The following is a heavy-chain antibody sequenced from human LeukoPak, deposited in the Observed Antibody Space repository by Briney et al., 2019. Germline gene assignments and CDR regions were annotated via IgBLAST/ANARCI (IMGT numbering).Heavy chain of an antibody. CDR3: ARVMTYSSSWYYFDY. V-gene: IGHV3-11*06. CDR2: ISSSSSYT. CDR1: GFTFSDYY. D-gene: IGHD6-13*01. Sequence: GGSLRLSCAASGFTFSDYYMSWIRQAPGKGLEWVSYISSSSSYTNYADSVKGRFTISRDSAKNSLYLQMNSLRAEDTAVYYCARVMTYSSSWYYFDYWGQGTLVTVSS. J-gene: IGHJ4*02.